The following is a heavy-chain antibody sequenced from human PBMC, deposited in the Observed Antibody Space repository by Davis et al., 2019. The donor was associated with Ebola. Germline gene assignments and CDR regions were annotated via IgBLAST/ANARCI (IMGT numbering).Heavy chain of an antibody. CDR2: INPNSGGT. CDR3: ARSNYDFWSGPPEFDY. D-gene: IGHD3-3*01. Sequence: SVKVSCKASGYTFTGYYMHWVRQAPGQGLEWMGWINPNSGGTNYAQKFQGRVTMTRDTSISTAYMELSRLRSDDTAVYYCARSNYDFWSGPPEFDYWGQGTLVTVSS. J-gene: IGHJ4*02. CDR1: GYTFTGYY. V-gene: IGHV1-2*02.